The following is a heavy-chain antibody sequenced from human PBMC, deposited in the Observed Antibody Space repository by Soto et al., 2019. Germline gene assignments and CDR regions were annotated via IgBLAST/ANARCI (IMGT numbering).Heavy chain of an antibody. CDR1: GDSVSSNMAA. V-gene: IGHV6-1*01. J-gene: IGHJ6*02. CDR2: TYYRSKWYN. CDR3: ARDHMITFGGVIHQGYYSGMDV. Sequence: PSQTLPLTCSISGDSVSSNMAAWNWIRQSPSRGLEWLGRTYYRSKWYNDYAVSVKSRITINPDTSKNQFSLQLNSVTPEDTAVYYCARDHMITFGGVIHQGYYSGMDVWGQGTTVTVSS. D-gene: IGHD3-16*02.